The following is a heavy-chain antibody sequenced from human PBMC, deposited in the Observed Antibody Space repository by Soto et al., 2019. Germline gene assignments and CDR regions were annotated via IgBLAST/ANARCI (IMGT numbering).Heavy chain of an antibody. CDR2: IYYSGST. Sequence: NPSETLSLTCSVSGESIGSGCHYWNWIRQRPEKGLEWIGYIYYSGSTHYNPSLRSRLTISLDTSKNQFFLRLVSVTAADTALYYCARDQAIAQTVWGYWGQGIQVTVSS. V-gene: IGHV4-31*03. J-gene: IGHJ4*02. CDR1: GESIGSGCHY. CDR3: ARDQAIAQTVWGY. D-gene: IGHD7-27*01.